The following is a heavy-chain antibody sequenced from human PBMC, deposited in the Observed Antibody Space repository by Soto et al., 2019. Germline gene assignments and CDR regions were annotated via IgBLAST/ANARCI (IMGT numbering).Heavy chain of an antibody. Sequence: QVQLVESGGGVVQPGKSLSLSCAASGFSFSTYAMNWVRQAPGKGLEWVAVISFDGRNQYYAESVRGRFTISRDNAKNTLFLVMNSLSAADTAGYYCARASSQLLYLCAVDVWGQGTTVTVS. CDR3: ARASSQLLYLCAVDV. CDR2: ISFDGRNQ. V-gene: IGHV3-30*04. D-gene: IGHD2-2*01. CDR1: GFSFSTYA. J-gene: IGHJ6*02.